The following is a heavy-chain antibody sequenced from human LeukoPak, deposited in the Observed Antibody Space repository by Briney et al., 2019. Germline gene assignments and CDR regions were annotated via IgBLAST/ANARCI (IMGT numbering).Heavy chain of an antibody. V-gene: IGHV1-2*02. Sequence: AAVKVSCKASGATGYYMHWVRQAPGQGLEWMGWISPNSGGTNYAQKFQGRVTMTRDTSISTVYMELSRLRSDDTAVYYCARGGGLYCSSISCYNYFDPWGQGTLVTVSS. CDR2: ISPNSGGT. CDR3: ARGGGLYCSSISCYNYFDP. J-gene: IGHJ5*02. CDR1: GATGYY. D-gene: IGHD2-2*01.